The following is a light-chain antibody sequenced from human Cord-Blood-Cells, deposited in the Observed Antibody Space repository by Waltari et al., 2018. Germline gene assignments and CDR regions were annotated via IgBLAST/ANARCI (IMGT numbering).Light chain of an antibody. CDR3: QQSYSTPRYT. CDR1: QSISSY. Sequence: RVTITCRASQSISSYLNWYQQKPGKAPKLLIYAASSLQSGVPSRFSGSGSGTDFTLTIGSLQPEDFATYYCQQSYSTPRYTFGQGTKLEIK. CDR2: AAS. J-gene: IGKJ2*01. V-gene: IGKV1-39*01.